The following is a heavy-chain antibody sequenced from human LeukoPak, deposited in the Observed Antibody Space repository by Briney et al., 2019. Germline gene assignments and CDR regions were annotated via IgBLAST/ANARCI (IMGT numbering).Heavy chain of an antibody. Sequence: GGSLRLSCAASGFSFSSYWMHWVRQAPGKGLAWVSRIRTDGGTKYYADSVKGRFTISRDNAKNTLYLQMNSLRAEDTAVYYCARTEYCSPTSCKYASFWGQGTVVTVSS. D-gene: IGHD2-2*01. CDR3: ARTEYCSPTSCKYASF. CDR1: GFSFSSYW. CDR2: IRTDGGTK. V-gene: IGHV3-74*01. J-gene: IGHJ3*01.